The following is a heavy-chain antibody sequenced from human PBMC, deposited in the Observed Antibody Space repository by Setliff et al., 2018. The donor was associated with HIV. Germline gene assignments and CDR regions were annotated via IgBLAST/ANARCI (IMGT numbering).Heavy chain of an antibody. V-gene: IGHV1-2*02. CDR1: GYIFTAHF. Sequence: ASVKVSCKTSGYIFTAHFIHWVRQAPGQGLEWMGWISPHNGDKNIPQRFRGRVTLTRDTSISTAYMELSGLRSDDTAMYYCARQLSNSLDYWGQGTLVTVSS. CDR2: ISPHNGDK. J-gene: IGHJ4*02. D-gene: IGHD7-27*01. CDR3: ARQLSNSLDY.